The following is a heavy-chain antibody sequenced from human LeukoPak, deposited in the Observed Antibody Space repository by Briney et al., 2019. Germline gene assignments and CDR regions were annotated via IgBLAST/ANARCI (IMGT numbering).Heavy chain of an antibody. J-gene: IGHJ4*02. CDR2: INPNSGGT. CDR3: AREGRYRAAAGTLSY. CDR1: GYTFTGYY. V-gene: IGHV1-2*02. D-gene: IGHD6-13*01. Sequence: ASVKVSCKASGYTFTGYYMHWVRQAPGQGLEWMGWINPNSGGTNYAQKFQGRVTMTRDTSISTAYMELSRLRSDDTAVYYCAREGRYRAAAGTLSYWGQGTLVTVSS.